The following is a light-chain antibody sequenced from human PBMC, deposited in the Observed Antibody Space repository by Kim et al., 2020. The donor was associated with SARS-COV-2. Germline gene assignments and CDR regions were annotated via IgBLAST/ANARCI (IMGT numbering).Light chain of an antibody. V-gene: IGKV3-15*01. CDR1: TSVSCD. CDR3: QNYNDWPPWT. J-gene: IGKJ1*01. Sequence: SPGGTVTPSCRASTSVSCDLAWYQQKPGQAPRLLIYGASTRATGVPDRFSGRGSGTDFILTISSVKPEDFAVYYCQNYNDWPPWTFDQGTKVDIK. CDR2: GAS.